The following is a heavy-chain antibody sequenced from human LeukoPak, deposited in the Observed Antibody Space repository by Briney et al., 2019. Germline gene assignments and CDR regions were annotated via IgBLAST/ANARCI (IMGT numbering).Heavy chain of an antibody. V-gene: IGHV1-69*13. D-gene: IGHD4-17*01. CDR1: GGTFSSYA. J-gene: IGHJ4*02. Sequence: GASVKVSCKASGGTFSSYAISWVRQAPGQGLEWMGGIIPIFGTANYAQKFQGRVTITADESTSTAYMELSSLRSEDTAVYYCARVGVTVTTFDYWGRGTLVTVSS. CDR3: ARVGVTVTTFDY. CDR2: IIPIFGTA.